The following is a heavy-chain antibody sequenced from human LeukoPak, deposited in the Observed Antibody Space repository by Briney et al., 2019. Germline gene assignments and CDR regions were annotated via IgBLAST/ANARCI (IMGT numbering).Heavy chain of an antibody. CDR3: ARDGVWGSYRHVTDY. J-gene: IGHJ4*02. CDR1: GYTFTSYG. Sequence: ASVKVSCKASGYTFTSYGISWVRQAPGQGLEWMGWISAYNGNTNYAQKLQGRVTTTTDTSTSTAYMELRSLRSDDTAVYYCARDGVWGSYRHVTDYWGQGTLVTVSS. CDR2: ISAYNGNT. D-gene: IGHD3-16*02. V-gene: IGHV1-18*01.